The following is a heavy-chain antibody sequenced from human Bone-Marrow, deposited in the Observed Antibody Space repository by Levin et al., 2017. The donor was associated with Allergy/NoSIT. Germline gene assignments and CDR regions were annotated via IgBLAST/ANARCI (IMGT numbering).Heavy chain of an antibody. J-gene: IGHJ6*02. D-gene: IGHD5-18*01. CDR3: ARDYYPYTAMGDYYYYGMDV. CDR2: INAGNGNT. Sequence: GESLKISCKASGYTFTSYAMHWVRQAPGQRLEWMGWINAGNGNTKYSQKFQGRVTITRDTSASTAYMELSSLRSEDTAVYYCARDYYPYTAMGDYYYYGMDVWGQGTTVTVSS. V-gene: IGHV1-3*01. CDR1: GYTFTSYA.